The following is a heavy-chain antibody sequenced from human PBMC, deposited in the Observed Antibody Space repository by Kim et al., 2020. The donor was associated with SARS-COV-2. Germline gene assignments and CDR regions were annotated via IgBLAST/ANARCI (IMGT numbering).Heavy chain of an antibody. CDR2: INSDGSTI. D-gene: IGHD6-19*01. Sequence: GGSLRLSCAASGFTFSSYWMHWVRQAPGKGLVWVSRINSDGSTISYADSVKGRFTISRDNAKNTLYLQMNSLRAEDMAVYYCSRRAYSSGWWYFDYWGQG. J-gene: IGHJ4*02. CDR3: SRRAYSSGWWYFDY. V-gene: IGHV3-74*01. CDR1: GFTFSSYW.